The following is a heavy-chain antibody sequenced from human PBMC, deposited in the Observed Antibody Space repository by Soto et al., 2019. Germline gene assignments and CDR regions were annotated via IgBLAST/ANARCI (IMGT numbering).Heavy chain of an antibody. V-gene: IGHV3-48*01. J-gene: IGHJ4*02. D-gene: IGHD1-26*01. Sequence: GSLRLSCEASGFDFNSYSMNWVRQAPGKGLEWISYINSGSTSVFYADSVKGRFTISRDNAKNSLYLQMNSLRAEDTAVYYCTSSASPDAYWGQGTLVTVSS. CDR2: INSGSTSV. CDR3: TSSASPDAY. CDR1: GFDFNSYS.